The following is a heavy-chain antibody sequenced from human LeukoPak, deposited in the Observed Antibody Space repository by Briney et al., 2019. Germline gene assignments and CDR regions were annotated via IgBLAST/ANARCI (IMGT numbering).Heavy chain of an antibody. V-gene: IGHV1-69*05. CDR1: GGTFSSYA. CDR3: ARDSSSWYSPFDY. J-gene: IGHJ4*02. Sequence: ASVKVSCKASGGTFSSYAISWVRQAPGQGLEWMGGIIPIFGTANYAQKFQGRVTITTDESTSTAYMELSSLRSEDTAVYYCARDSSSWYSPFDYWGQGTLVTVSS. CDR2: IIPIFGTA. D-gene: IGHD6-13*01.